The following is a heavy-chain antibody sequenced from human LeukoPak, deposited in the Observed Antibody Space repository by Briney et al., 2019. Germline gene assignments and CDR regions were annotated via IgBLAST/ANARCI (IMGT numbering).Heavy chain of an antibody. V-gene: IGHV3-23*01. J-gene: IGHJ4*02. CDR2: IRSSCYTT. Sequence: PGGSLRLSCAASGFTFSDYAMDWVRQAPAKGLESISVIRSSCYTTYYADFVKGRFTISRDNSKNTLYLQMNSLRAEDTAVYYCAKGYYASGSSLSAFDYWGQGTLVTVSS. D-gene: IGHD3-10*01. CDR3: AKGYYASGSSLSAFDY. CDR1: GFTFSDYA.